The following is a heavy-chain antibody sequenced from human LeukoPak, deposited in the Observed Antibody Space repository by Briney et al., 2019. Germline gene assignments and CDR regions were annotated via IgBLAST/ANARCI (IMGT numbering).Heavy chain of an antibody. CDR2: INPNSGGT. V-gene: IGHV1-2*06. CDR3: ARDRGGMAVAARPPDY. Sequence: ASVKVSCKASGYTFTGYYMHWVRQAPGQGLEWMGRINPNSGGTNYAQKFQGRVTMTRDTSISTAYMELSRLRSDDTAVYYCARDRGGMAVAARPPDYWGQGTLVTVSS. J-gene: IGHJ4*02. D-gene: IGHD6-19*01. CDR1: GYTFTGYY.